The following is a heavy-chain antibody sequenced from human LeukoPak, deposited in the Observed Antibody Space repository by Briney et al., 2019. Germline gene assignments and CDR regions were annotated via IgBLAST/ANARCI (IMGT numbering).Heavy chain of an antibody. CDR2: MNPNSGNT. Sequence: ASVKVSCKASGYTFTSYDINWVRQATGQGLEWMGWMNPNSGNTGYAQKFQGRVTMTRNTSISTAYMELSSLRSEDTAVYYCASHAPYYYDSSGHLIFNWGQGTLVTVSS. J-gene: IGHJ4*02. CDR1: GYTFTSYD. CDR3: ASHAPYYYDSSGHLIFN. D-gene: IGHD3-22*01. V-gene: IGHV1-8*01.